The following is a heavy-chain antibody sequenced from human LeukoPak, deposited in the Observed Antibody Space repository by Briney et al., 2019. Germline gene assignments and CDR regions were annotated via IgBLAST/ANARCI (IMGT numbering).Heavy chain of an antibody. CDR3: AKDWGLPTMVRGVFDY. V-gene: IGHV3-48*01. D-gene: IGHD3-10*01. CDR2: ISSSSSTI. J-gene: IGHJ4*02. CDR1: GFTFSSYS. Sequence: GGSLRLSCAASGFTFSSYSMNWVRQAPGKGLEWVPYISSSSSTIYYADSVKGRFTISRDNSKNTLYLQMNSLRAEDTAVYYCAKDWGLPTMVRGVFDYWGQGTLVTVSS.